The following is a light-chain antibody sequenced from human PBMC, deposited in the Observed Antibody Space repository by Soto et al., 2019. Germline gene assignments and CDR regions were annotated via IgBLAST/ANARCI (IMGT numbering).Light chain of an antibody. CDR3: GSITSSTTSV. J-gene: IGLJ1*01. Sequence: QSALAQPASVSGSPGQSITISCTGSSNDVGVYNYISWYQYHPGKAPKLMIYEVSNRPSGVSNRFSGSKSGNTASLTISGLQTEDEADYYCGSITSSTTSVFGTGTKVTVL. CDR2: EVS. CDR1: SNDVGVYNY. V-gene: IGLV2-14*01.